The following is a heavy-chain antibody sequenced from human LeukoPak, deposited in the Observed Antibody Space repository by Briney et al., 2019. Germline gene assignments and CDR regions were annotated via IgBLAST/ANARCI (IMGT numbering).Heavy chain of an antibody. CDR3: ARDSGGGTYDFSD. CDR1: GYTFTSYD. CDR2: MNPNNDNT. V-gene: IGHV1-8*01. D-gene: IGHD3-3*01. J-gene: IGHJ4*02. Sequence: ASAKVSCKASGYTFTSYDINWVRQATGQGLEWMGWMNPNNDNTGYAQKFQGRVTMTRNTSISTAYMELISLRSEDTAVYYCARDSGGGTYDFSDWGQGTLVTVSS.